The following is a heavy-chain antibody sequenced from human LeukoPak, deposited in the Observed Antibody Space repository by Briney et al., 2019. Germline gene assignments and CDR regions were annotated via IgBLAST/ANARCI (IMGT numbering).Heavy chain of an antibody. J-gene: IGHJ6*02. CDR2: ISAYNGNT. Sequence: ASVKVSCKASGYTFTSYGISWVRQAPGQGLEWMGWISAYNGNTNYAQKLQGRVTMTTDTSTRTAYMELRSLRSDDTAVYYCARDTAAAGIIYYYYGMDVWGQGTTVTVSS. CDR3: ARDTAAAGIIYYYYGMDV. D-gene: IGHD6-13*01. CDR1: GYTFTSYG. V-gene: IGHV1-18*01.